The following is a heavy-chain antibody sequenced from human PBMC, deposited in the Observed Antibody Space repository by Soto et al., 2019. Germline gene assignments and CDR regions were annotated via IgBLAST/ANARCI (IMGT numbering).Heavy chain of an antibody. CDR3: AKDKMEQWLVWGYYAS. V-gene: IGHV3-23*01. CDR2: TIDSGGRS. CDR1: GFTFSSHA. J-gene: IGHJ4*02. Sequence: EVQLLESGGGLVQPGGSLRLSCAASGFTFSSHAMSWVRQAPGKGLEWVSSTIDSGGRSYHADSVRGRFPISRDNCKNTLYLQVNSLRADGTAIYYCAKDKMEQWLVWGYYASGGQGALVTVSS. D-gene: IGHD6-19*01.